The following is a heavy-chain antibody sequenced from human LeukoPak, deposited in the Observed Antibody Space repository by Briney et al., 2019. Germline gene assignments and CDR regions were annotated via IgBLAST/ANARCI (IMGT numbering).Heavy chain of an antibody. V-gene: IGHV1-3*01. CDR3: ARGGDFYDFWSGYYTGMDY. Sequence: ASVKVSWKASGYTFTSYAMHWVRQAPGQRLEWMGWINAGNGNTKYSQKFQGRVTITRDTSASTAYMELSSLRSEDTAVYYCARGGDFYDFWSGYYTGMDYWGQGTLVTVSS. J-gene: IGHJ4*02. CDR2: INAGNGNT. D-gene: IGHD3-3*01. CDR1: GYTFTSYA.